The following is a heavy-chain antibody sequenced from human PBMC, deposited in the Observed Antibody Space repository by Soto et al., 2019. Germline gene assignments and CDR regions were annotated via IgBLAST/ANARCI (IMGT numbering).Heavy chain of an antibody. CDR1: GFTFDDYA. CDR3: AKSMGGAANGLDV. Sequence: VQLVESGGGLVQPGKSLRLSCDASGFTFDDYAMHWVRQAPGKGLEWVSGISWKSSSIGYADSVKGRFTISRDNAKKSLYLHMNSLTTDDTALYYCAKSMGGAANGLDVWGQGTTVIVSS. CDR2: ISWKSSSI. V-gene: IGHV3-9*01. J-gene: IGHJ6*02. D-gene: IGHD2-15*01.